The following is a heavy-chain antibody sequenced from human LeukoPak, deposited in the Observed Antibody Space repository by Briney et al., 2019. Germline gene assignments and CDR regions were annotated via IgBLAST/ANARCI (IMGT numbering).Heavy chain of an antibody. D-gene: IGHD4-17*01. Sequence: SETLSLTCTVSGGSISSYYWSWIRRPPGKGLEWIGYIYYSGSTNHNPSLKSRVTISVDTSKNQFSLKLSSVTAADTAVYYCARVDYGDYVGNFDYWGQGTLVTVSS. J-gene: IGHJ4*02. CDR1: GGSISSYY. CDR3: ARVDYGDYVGNFDY. V-gene: IGHV4-59*01. CDR2: IYYSGST.